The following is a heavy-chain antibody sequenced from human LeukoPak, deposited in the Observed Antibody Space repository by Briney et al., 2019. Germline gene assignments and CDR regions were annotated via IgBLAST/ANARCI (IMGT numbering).Heavy chain of an antibody. CDR2: INPSGGST. J-gene: IGHJ6*03. D-gene: IGHD3-22*01. CDR3: ARAHDSSGYYYYYYMDV. Sequence: ASVKVSCTASGYTFTSYYMHWVRQAPGQGLEWMGIINPSGGSTSYAQKFQGRVTMTRDMSTSTVYMELSSLRSEDTAVYYCARAHDSSGYYYYYYMDVWGKGTTVTVSS. V-gene: IGHV1-46*01. CDR1: GYTFTSYY.